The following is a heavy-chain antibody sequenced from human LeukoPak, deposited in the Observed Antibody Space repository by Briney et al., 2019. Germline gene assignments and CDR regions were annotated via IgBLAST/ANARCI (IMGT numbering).Heavy chain of an antibody. V-gene: IGHV1-3*01. CDR3: ARERDTWGYSYAELDY. D-gene: IGHD5-18*01. J-gene: IGHJ4*02. CDR1: GYTFTSYA. Sequence: EASVKVSCKASGYTFTSYAMHWVRQAPGQRLEWIGWINAGNGNTKYSQKFQGRVTITRDTSASTAYMELSSLRSEDTAVYYCARERDTWGYSYAELDYWGQGALVTVSS. CDR2: INAGNGNT.